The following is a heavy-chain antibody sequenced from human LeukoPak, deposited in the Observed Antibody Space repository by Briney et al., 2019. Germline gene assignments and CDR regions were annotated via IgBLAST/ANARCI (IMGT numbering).Heavy chain of an antibody. CDR3: ARRLTQYDCFDP. CDR1: GDIVSSNSVT. CDR2: TYYRSTWYN. Sequence: SQTLSLTCAISGDIVSSNSVTWNWIRQSPSRGLEWLCRTYYRSTWYNDYAVSVRGRITVNPDTSKNQFSLHLNSVTPEDTAVYYCARRLTQYDCFDPWGQGILVTVSS. V-gene: IGHV6-1*01. D-gene: IGHD2-2*01. J-gene: IGHJ5*02.